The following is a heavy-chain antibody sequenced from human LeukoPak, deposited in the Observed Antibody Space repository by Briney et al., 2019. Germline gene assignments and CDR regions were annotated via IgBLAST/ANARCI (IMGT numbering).Heavy chain of an antibody. Sequence: GGSLRLLQAFCGFTFSSYRKIWVRQAPGKGLEWVSSISTSSSYIYYADSVKGRFTISRDNAKNSLYLQMNSLRAEDTAVYFCASVNYHDIIGYFPLGYWGQGTLVTVSS. V-gene: IGHV3-21*01. CDR3: ASVNYHDIIGYFPLGY. CDR1: GFTFSSYR. D-gene: IGHD3-22*01. J-gene: IGHJ4*02. CDR2: ISTSSSYI.